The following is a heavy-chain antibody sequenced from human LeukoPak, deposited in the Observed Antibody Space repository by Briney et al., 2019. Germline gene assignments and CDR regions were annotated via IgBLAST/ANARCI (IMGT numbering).Heavy chain of an antibody. CDR2: INPNSGDT. CDR1: GYTFTDYY. V-gene: IGHV1-2*02. D-gene: IGHD3-9*01. Sequence: GASVKVSCKASGYTFTDYYVNWVRQAPGQGLEWMGWINPNSGDTNYAETFQGRVTMTRDTSISTPYMELNRLRSDDTAVYYCARRYNILTGFLFWGQGTLVTVSS. CDR3: ARRYNILTGFLF. J-gene: IGHJ4*02.